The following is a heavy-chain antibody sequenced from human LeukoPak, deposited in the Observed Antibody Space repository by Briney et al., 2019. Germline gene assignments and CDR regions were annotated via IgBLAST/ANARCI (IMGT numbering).Heavy chain of an antibody. CDR3: TTEVVAVAGTGYYYYGMDV. J-gene: IGHJ6*02. CDR1: GFTSSNAW. V-gene: IGHV3-15*01. D-gene: IGHD6-19*01. Sequence: GGSLRLSCAASGFTSSNAWMSWVRQAPGKGLEWVGRIKSKTDGGTTDYAAPVKGRFTISRDDSKNTLYLQMNSLKTEDTAVYYCTTEVVAVAGTGYYYYGMDVWGQGTTVTVSS. CDR2: IKSKTDGGTT.